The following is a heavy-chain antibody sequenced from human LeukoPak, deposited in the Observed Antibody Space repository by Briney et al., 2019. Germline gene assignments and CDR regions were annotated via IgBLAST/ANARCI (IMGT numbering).Heavy chain of an antibody. J-gene: IGHJ4*02. D-gene: IGHD5-24*01. V-gene: IGHV4-59*01. CDR2: IYYRGRT. CDR3: ARGLEEGYNYYFDY. CDR1: NGSISSYY. Sequence: SETLSLTCTVYNGSISSYYWSWIRQPPGKGLEWLGYIYYRGRTNYNPSLKSRVTISVDTSKNQFSLKLSSVTAADTAVYYCARGLEEGYNYYFDYWGQGTLVTVSS.